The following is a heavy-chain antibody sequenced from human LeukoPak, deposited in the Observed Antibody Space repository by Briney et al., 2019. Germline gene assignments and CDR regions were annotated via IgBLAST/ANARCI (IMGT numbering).Heavy chain of an antibody. CDR1: GGSISSSSYY. CDR3: ARGESIAAAQIYFDY. V-gene: IGHV4-61*05. J-gene: IGHJ4*02. CDR2: IYYSGST. D-gene: IGHD6-13*01. Sequence: SETLSLTCTVSGGSISSSSYYWGWIRQPTGKGLEWIGYIYYSGSTNYNPSLKSRVIISVDTSKNQFSLKLSSVTAADTAVYYCARGESIAAAQIYFDYWGQGTLVTVSS.